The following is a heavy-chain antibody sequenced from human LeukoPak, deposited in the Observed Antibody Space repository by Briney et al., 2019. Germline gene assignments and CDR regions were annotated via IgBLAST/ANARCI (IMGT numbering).Heavy chain of an antibody. V-gene: IGHV3-23*01. Sequence: PGGSLRLSCAASGFTFSSYAMSCVRQAPGKGLEWVSVISGSGGSTYYADSVKGRFTISRDNPKNTLYLQMNSLRAEDTAVYYCAKAVGEVVGYYYDYWGQGTLVTVSS. J-gene: IGHJ4*02. CDR3: AKAVGEVVGYYYDY. D-gene: IGHD1-26*01. CDR2: ISGSGGST. CDR1: GFTFSSYA.